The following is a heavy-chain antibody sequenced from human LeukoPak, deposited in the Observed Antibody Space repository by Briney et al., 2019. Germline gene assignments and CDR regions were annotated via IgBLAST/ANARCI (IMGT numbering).Heavy chain of an antibody. J-gene: IGHJ5*02. CDR1: GGSIGPYF. CDR2: IYTSGNT. D-gene: IGHD3-22*01. CDR3: ARCPHYYDSSGYQP. Sequence: SETLSLTCTVSGGSIGPYFCNWIRQSAGKGLEWIGRIYTSGNTDYNPSLESRVTMSIDTSKNQFSLRLSSVTAADTAVYYCARCPHYYDSSGYQPWGQGTLVTVSS. V-gene: IGHV4-4*07.